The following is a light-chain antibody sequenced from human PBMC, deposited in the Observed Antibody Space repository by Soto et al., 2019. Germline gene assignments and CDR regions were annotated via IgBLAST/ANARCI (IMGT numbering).Light chain of an antibody. CDR1: QSISSH. CDR2: DAS. Sequence: DIQMTQSPSNLSASVGDRVTITCRASQSISSHLAWYQQRPGKAPEVLIYDASTLESGVPSRFSGSGSGTKFTLTISSLQPDDFATYYCQQYSSNSYTFGQGTKLEIK. J-gene: IGKJ2*01. CDR3: QQYSSNSYT. V-gene: IGKV1-5*01.